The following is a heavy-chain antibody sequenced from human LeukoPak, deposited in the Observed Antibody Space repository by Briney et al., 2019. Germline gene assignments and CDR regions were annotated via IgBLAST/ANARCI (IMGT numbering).Heavy chain of an antibody. CDR3: ARHSEGYCSGGSCPTDAFDI. CDR1: GYSFTSYW. CDR2: IYPGDSDT. Sequence: GESLKISCKGSGYSFTSYWIGWVRQMPGKGLEWMGIIYPGDSDTRYSPSFQGQVTISADKSISTAYPQWSSLKASDTAMYYCARHSEGYCSGGSCPTDAFDIRGQGTMVTVSS. D-gene: IGHD2-15*01. J-gene: IGHJ3*02. V-gene: IGHV5-51*01.